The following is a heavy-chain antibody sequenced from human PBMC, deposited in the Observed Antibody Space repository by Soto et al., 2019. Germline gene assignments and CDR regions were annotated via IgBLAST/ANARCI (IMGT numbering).Heavy chain of an antibody. Sequence: PSETLSLTCTVSGGSISSSSYYWGWIRQPPGKGLEWIGSIYYSGSTYYNPSLKSRVTISVDTSKNQFSLKLSSVTAADTAVYYCARPKTTGIYYYYMDVWGKGTTVTVSS. CDR2: IYYSGST. J-gene: IGHJ6*03. CDR3: ARPKTTGIYYYYMDV. CDR1: GGSISSSSYY. V-gene: IGHV4-39*01. D-gene: IGHD4-4*01.